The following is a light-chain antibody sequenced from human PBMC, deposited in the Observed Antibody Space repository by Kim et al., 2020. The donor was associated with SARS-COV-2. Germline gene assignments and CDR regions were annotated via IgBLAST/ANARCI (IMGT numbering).Light chain of an antibody. Sequence: QSALTQPASVSGSPGQSITISCSGTSSDVGGFNYVSWYQQHPGKAPKLMIYDVTNRPSGVSNRFSGSKSGNTASLTISRLQAEDEADYYCSSYTSSTTLEIGGGTQLTVL. CDR2: DVT. J-gene: IGLJ2*01. CDR3: SSYTSSTTLE. V-gene: IGLV2-14*03. CDR1: SSDVGGFNY.